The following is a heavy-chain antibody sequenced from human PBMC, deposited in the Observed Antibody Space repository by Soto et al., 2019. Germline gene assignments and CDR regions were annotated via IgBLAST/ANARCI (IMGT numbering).Heavy chain of an antibody. CDR1: GFTFSSYG. J-gene: IGHJ3*02. V-gene: IGHV3-30*18. CDR3: AKPGDYAAFDI. Sequence: QVQLVESGGGVVQPGRSLRLSCAASGFTFSSYGMHWVRQAPGKGLEWVAVISYDGSNKYYADSVKGRFTISRDNSKNTLYLQMNSLRAEDTAVYYCAKPGDYAAFDIWGQGTMFTVSS. CDR2: ISYDGSNK. D-gene: IGHD4-17*01.